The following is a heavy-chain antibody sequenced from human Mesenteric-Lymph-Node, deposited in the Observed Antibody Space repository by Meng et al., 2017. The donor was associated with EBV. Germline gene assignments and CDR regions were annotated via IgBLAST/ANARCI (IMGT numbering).Heavy chain of an antibody. CDR3: ARDVVPLDPESRAD. CDR1: GGSISSSNW. J-gene: IGHJ4*02. V-gene: IGHV4-4*03. Sequence: QVQSQESGPGRVKPPGTLSLTCGVSGGSISSSNWWSWVRQSPGKGLEWIGEIFQTGSTNYSPSLRSRVTISLDKSMNQFSLKLSSVTAADTAVYYCARDVVPLDPESRADWGPGTLVTVSS. D-gene: IGHD1-1*01. CDR2: IFQTGST.